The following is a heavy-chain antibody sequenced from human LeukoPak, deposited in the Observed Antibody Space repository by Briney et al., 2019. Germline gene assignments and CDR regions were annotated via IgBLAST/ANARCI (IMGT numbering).Heavy chain of an antibody. CDR2: INHSGST. D-gene: IGHD4-17*01. J-gene: IGHJ5*02. CDR1: GGSFSGYY. CDR3: ARGRTTVTTRPRSWFDP. Sequence: SETLSLTCAVYGGSFSGYYWSWIRQPPGKGLEWIGEINHSGSTNYNPSLKSRVTISVDTSKNQFSLKLSSVTAADTAVYYCARGRTTVTTRPRSWFDPWGQGTLVTVSS. V-gene: IGHV4-34*01.